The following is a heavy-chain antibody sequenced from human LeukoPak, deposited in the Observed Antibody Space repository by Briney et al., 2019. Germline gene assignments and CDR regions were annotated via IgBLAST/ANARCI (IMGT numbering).Heavy chain of an antibody. D-gene: IGHD1-26*01. CDR2: ISTSSSYI. V-gene: IGHV3-21*01. Sequence: GGSLRLSCAASGFTFSSYSMNWVRQAPGKGLEWVSSISTSSSYIYYADSVKGRFTISRDNAKNSLYLQMNSLRAEDTAVYYCARGSEWELLSCDFWGQGTVVTVPS. CDR1: GFTFSSYS. J-gene: IGHJ4*02. CDR3: ARGSEWELLSCDF.